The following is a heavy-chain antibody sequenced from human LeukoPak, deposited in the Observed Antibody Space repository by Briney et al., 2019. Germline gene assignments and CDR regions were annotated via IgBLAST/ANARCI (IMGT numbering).Heavy chain of an antibody. CDR3: AKEGPGRITMVRGAYSYFDY. CDR1: GFTFSSYA. CDR2: ISGSGGST. J-gene: IGHJ4*02. Sequence: SGGSLRLSCAASGFTFSSYAMSWVRQAPGKGLEWVSAISGSGGSTYYADSVKGRFTISRDNSKNTLYPQMNSLRAEDTAVYYCAKEGPGRITMVRGAYSYFDYWGQGTLVTVSS. D-gene: IGHD3-10*01. V-gene: IGHV3-23*01.